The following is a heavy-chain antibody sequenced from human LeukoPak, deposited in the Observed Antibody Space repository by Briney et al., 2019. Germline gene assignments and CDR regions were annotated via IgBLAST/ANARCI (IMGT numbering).Heavy chain of an antibody. CDR1: GYTFTSYG. CDR2: ISAYNGNT. CDR3: ARVQYYDFWSGYYDN. V-gene: IGHV1-18*01. J-gene: IGHJ4*02. Sequence: GASVKVSCKASGYTFTSYGISWVRQAPGQGLEWMGRISAYNGNTNYAQKLQGRVTMTTDTSTSTAYMELRSLRSDDTAVYYCARVQYYDFWSGYYDNWGQGTLVTVSS. D-gene: IGHD3-3*01.